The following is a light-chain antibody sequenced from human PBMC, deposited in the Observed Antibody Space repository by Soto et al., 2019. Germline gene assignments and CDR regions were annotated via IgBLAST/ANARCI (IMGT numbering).Light chain of an antibody. CDR2: GAS. CDR3: QQYGTSPPIT. CDR1: HSFSSSY. Sequence: EIVLTQSPGTLSLSPGEIATLSCRASHSFSSSYLAWYQQKPGQAPRLLIYGASSRATGIPDRISGSGSGTDFTLTISRLEPEDFAVYYCQQYGTSPPITFGQGTRLEIK. V-gene: IGKV3-20*01. J-gene: IGKJ5*01.